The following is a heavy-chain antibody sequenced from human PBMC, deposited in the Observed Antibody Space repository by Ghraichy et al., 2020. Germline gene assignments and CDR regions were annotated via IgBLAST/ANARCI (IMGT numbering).Heavy chain of an antibody. CDR3: ATGAWEPIRD. D-gene: IGHD1-26*01. J-gene: IGHJ4*02. V-gene: IGHV3-7*01. CDR1: GFTFSNSW. CDR2: IKEDGSEE. Sequence: GGSLRLSCAASGFTFSNSWMNWVRQAPGKGLEWVANIKEDGSEENYVDSVRGRFTISRDNAKNSLYLQMNSLTVEDTAVYYCATGAWEPIRDWGQGTLVTVSS.